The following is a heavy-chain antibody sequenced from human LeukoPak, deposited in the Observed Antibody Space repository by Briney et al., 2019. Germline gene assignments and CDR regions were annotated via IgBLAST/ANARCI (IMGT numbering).Heavy chain of an antibody. V-gene: IGHV3-13*01. D-gene: IGHD2-2*01. CDR3: ARGSCSSRSCYKRVNGLDV. Sequence: PGGSLRLSCAASGFTFSNYDMHWVRQATGKGLEWVSAFHTAGDTHYSGSVKGRSATSRENAKNSFYLQMNNLRAGDTAVYYCARGSCSSRSCYKRVNGLDVWGQGTPVTVSS. CDR1: GFTFSNYD. J-gene: IGHJ6*02. CDR2: FHTAGDT.